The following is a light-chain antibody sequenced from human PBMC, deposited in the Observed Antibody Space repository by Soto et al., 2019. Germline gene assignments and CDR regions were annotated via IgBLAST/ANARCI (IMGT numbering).Light chain of an antibody. CDR1: QSVSSSF. CDR2: DAS. V-gene: IGKV3D-20*01. Sequence: EIVLTQSPATLSLSPGETATLSCGASQSVSSSFLAWYQQKPGLAPTLLIYDASTRATGIPGRFSGSGSGTDFTLTISRLEPEDFAVYYCHQYGNSPFSFGPGTKVDIK. J-gene: IGKJ3*01. CDR3: HQYGNSPFS.